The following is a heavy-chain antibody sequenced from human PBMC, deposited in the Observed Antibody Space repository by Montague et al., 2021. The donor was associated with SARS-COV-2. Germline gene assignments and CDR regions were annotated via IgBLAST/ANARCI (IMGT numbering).Heavy chain of an antibody. D-gene: IGHD6-13*01. CDR2: INYSGTT. Sequence: SETLSLTCSVSGGSITDRTYYWGCIRQSPGKGLEWIGAINYSGTTYYNPSLKSRVTISLDTAKNQFSPKMTSVTAADTAVYYCARHWGIAAAGNWGQGTLVIVSS. CDR1: GGSITDRTYY. J-gene: IGHJ4*02. CDR3: ARHWGIAAAGN. V-gene: IGHV4-39*01.